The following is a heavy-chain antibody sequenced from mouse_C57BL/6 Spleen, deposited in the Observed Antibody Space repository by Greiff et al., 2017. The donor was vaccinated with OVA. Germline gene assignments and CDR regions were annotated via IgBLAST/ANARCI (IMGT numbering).Heavy chain of an antibody. D-gene: IGHD1-1*01. CDR2: IHPNSGST. CDR3: ARDTTVVATNYFDY. Sequence: QVQLQQSGAELVKPGASVKLSCKASGYTFTSYWMHWVKQRPGQGLEWIGMIHPNSGSTNYNEKFKSKATLTVDKSSSTAYMQLSSLTSEDSAVYYCARDTTVVATNYFDYWGQGTTLTVSS. CDR1: GYTFTSYW. J-gene: IGHJ2*01. V-gene: IGHV1-64*01.